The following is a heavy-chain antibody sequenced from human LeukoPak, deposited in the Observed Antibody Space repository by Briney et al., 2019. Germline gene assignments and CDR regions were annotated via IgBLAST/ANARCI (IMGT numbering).Heavy chain of an antibody. CDR1: GFTFSSYE. CDR2: ISSSSSYI. J-gene: IGHJ6*03. V-gene: IGHV3-21*05. D-gene: IGHD3-10*01. Sequence: GGSLRLSCAASGFTFSSYEMNWVRQAPGKGLEWVSYISSSSSYIYYADSVKGRFTISRDNAKNSLYLQMNSLRAEDTAVYYCARDGEHYYGSGSYYWPGYYYYYYMDVWGKGTTVTVSS. CDR3: ARDGEHYYGSGSYYWPGYYYYYYMDV.